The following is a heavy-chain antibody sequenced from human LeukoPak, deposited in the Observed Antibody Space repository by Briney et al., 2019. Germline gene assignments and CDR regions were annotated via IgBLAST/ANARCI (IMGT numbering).Heavy chain of an antibody. CDR1: GFTFSSYG. CDR2: ISYDGSNK. J-gene: IGHJ3*02. V-gene: IGHV3-30*18. D-gene: IGHD3-10*01. CDR3: AKTHRALLVRGDAFDI. Sequence: GGSLRLSCAASGFTFSSYGMHWVRQAPGKGLEWVSVISYDGSNKYYADSVKGRFTISRDNSKNTLYLQMNSLRAEDTAVYYCAKTHRALLVRGDAFDIWGQGTMVTVSS.